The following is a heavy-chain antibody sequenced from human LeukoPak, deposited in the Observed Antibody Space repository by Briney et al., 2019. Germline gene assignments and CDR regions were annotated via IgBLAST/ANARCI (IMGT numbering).Heavy chain of an antibody. CDR1: GFTFSSYE. V-gene: IGHV3-48*03. CDR2: ISSSGSTI. D-gene: IGHD4-17*01. J-gene: IGHJ4*02. CDR3: AKGEMTTVTCFDY. Sequence: GGSLRLSCAASGFTFSSYEMNWVRQAPGKGLEWVSYISSSGSTIYYADSVKGRFTISRDNAKNSLYLQMNSPRAEDTAVYYCAKGEMTTVTCFDYWGQGTLVTVSS.